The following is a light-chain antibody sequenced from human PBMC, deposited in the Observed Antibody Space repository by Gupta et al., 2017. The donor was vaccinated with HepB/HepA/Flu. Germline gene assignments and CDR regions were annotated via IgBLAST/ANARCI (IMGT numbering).Light chain of an antibody. J-gene: IGKJ4*01. CDR2: GAS. CDR1: QSVASN. CDR3: QHYANLPHT. V-gene: IGKV3-15*01. Sequence: EIVMPQSPATLSVSPGERATLSCRASQSVASNLAWYQQKPGQAPRLLIFGASTRAPGIPAKFSGSGSGTDFTLTINSLQSDDFAVYYCQHYANLPHTFGGGTKVEIK.